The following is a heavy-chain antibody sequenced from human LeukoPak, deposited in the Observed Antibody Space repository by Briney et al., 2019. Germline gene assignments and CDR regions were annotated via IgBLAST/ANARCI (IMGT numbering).Heavy chain of an antibody. CDR2: ISGSGGST. J-gene: IGHJ6*03. D-gene: IGHD3-10*01. CDR1: GFTFSSYG. V-gene: IGHV3-23*01. Sequence: GGSLRLSCAASGFTFSSYGMSWVRQAPGKGLEWVSAISGSGGSTYYADSVKGRFTISRDNSKNTLYLQMNSLRVEDTAVYYCAKDAGFGEFYYYMDVWGKGTTVTVSS. CDR3: AKDAGFGEFYYYMDV.